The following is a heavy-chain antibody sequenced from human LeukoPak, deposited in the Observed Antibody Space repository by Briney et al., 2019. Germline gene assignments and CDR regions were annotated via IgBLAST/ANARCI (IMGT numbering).Heavy chain of an antibody. D-gene: IGHD6-13*01. CDR2: INPNSGGT. CDR3: ARDREWRSSPTGEFDY. J-gene: IGHJ4*02. CDR1: GYTLTGYY. V-gene: IGHV1-2*02. Sequence: GASVKVSCKASGYTLTGYYMHWVRQAAGQGLEWMGWINPNSGGTNYAQKFQGRVTMTRDTSISTAYMELSRLRSDDTAVYYCARDREWRSSPTGEFDYWGQGTLVTVSS.